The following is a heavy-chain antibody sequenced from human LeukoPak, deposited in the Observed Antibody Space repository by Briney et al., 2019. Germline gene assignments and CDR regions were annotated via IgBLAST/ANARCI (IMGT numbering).Heavy chain of an antibody. V-gene: IGHV4-39*07. D-gene: IGHD3-3*01. CDR1: GGSISSSSYY. CDR3: ARDLGITIFGVGPGPFDY. Sequence: SETQSLTCTVSGGSISSSSYYWGWIRQPPGKGLEWIGSIYYSGSTYYNPSLKSRVTISVDTSKNQFSLKLSSVTAADTAVYYCARDLGITIFGVGPGPFDYWGQGTLVTVSS. J-gene: IGHJ4*02. CDR2: IYYSGST.